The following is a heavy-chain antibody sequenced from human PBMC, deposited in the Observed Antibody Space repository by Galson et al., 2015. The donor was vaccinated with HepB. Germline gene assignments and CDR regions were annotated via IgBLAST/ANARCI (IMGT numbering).Heavy chain of an antibody. CDR2: ISYDGSNK. Sequence: SLRLSCAASGFTFSSYGMHWVRQAPGKGLEWVAVISYDGSNKYYADSVKGRFTISRDNSKNTLYLQMNSLRAEDTAVYYCARWGPTNYFDYWGQGTLVTVSS. J-gene: IGHJ4*02. CDR1: GFTFSSYG. V-gene: IGHV3-30*03. D-gene: IGHD1-26*01. CDR3: ARWGPTNYFDY.